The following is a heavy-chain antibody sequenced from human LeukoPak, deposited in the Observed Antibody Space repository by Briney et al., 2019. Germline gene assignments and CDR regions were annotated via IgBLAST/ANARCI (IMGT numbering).Heavy chain of an antibody. Sequence: GGSLRLSCAASGFTFSSYSMTWVRQAPGKGLEWVSSISGNSRYIYYADSMRGRFTISRDNAKNSLYLQMNSLKPEDTAVYYCARVAEAAAFDSWSQGTLVTVSS. CDR1: GFTFSSYS. D-gene: IGHD6-13*01. J-gene: IGHJ4*02. CDR2: ISGNSRYI. V-gene: IGHV3-21*06. CDR3: ARVAEAAAFDS.